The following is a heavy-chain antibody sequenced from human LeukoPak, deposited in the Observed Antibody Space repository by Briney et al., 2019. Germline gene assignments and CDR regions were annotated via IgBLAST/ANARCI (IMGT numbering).Heavy chain of an antibody. J-gene: IGHJ4*02. Sequence: GRSLRLSCAASGFTFSSYAMHWVRQAPGKGLEWVAVVSYDGSIKYYADSVKGRFTISRDSSKNTLFLQMNSLRAEDTAVYYCARDALQPWFFYFDYWGQGTLVTVSS. V-gene: IGHV3-30*04. CDR2: VSYDGSIK. CDR1: GFTFSSYA. CDR3: ARDALQPWFFYFDY. D-gene: IGHD5-18*01.